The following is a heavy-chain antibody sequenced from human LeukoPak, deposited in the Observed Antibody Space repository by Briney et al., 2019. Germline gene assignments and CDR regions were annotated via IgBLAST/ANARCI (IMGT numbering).Heavy chain of an antibody. J-gene: IGHJ4*02. D-gene: IGHD6-13*01. V-gene: IGHV4-59*01. CDR1: GGSISSYY. CDR2: IYYSGST. CDR3: ARGVRYSSSPRTFDY. Sequence: SETLSLTCTVSGGSISSYYWSWIRQPPGKGLEWIGYIYYSGSTNYNPSLKSRVTISVDTSKDQFSLKLSSVTAADTAVYYCARGVRYSSSPRTFDYWGQGTLVTVSS.